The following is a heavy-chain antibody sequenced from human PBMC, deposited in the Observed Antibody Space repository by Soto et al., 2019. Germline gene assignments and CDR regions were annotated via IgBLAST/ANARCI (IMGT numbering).Heavy chain of an antibody. J-gene: IGHJ4*01. D-gene: IGHD3-10*01. CDR1: GFSLTANGVG. CDR3: AHSSDFGSGSEYFDY. Sequence: QITLKESGPTLVKPTQTLTLTCTFSGFSLTANGVGVGWIRQPPGKALEWLALIYWDDNKRYSPSLESRLTLTKDTSKNQVVLTLTNMDPVDTGTYFCAHSSDFGSGSEYFDYWGQGTLVAVSS. V-gene: IGHV2-5*02. CDR2: IYWDDNK.